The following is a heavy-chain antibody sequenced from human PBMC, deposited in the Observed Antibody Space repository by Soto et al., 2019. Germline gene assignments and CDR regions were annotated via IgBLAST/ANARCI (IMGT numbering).Heavy chain of an antibody. D-gene: IGHD5-12*01. J-gene: IGHJ4*02. V-gene: IGHV4-31*03. CDR1: VGSLSSGCYY. CDR2: ICYSGSI. Sequence: QVQLQESGPGLVKPSQTLSLSCTVSVGSLSSGCYYCSFILQHLGKGLEWIGFICYSGSIYYNPSLRSRVTISVATSQNQFSLKLSSVTAADTAVYYCARDTQRGYSGYFDSWGQGTLVTVSS. CDR3: ARDTQRGYSGYFDS.